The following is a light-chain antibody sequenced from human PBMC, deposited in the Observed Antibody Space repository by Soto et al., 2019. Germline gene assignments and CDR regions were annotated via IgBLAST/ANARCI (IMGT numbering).Light chain of an antibody. CDR1: SFNIGNNA. CDR2: SDD. J-gene: IGLJ3*02. CDR3: AVWDDSLNALV. Sequence: QSVLSQPPSVSEAPRQRVTISCSGTSFNIGNNAVTWYQYLPGKSPRLLISSDDLRPSGVSDRFSGSKSGTSASLAITGLQFEDEGDYYCAVWDDSLNALVFGGGTKVTVL. V-gene: IGLV1-36*01.